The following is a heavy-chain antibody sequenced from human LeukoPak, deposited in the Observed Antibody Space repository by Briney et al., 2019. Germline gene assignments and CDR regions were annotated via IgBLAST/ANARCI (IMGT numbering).Heavy chain of an antibody. J-gene: IGHJ4*02. CDR2: IYISGST. V-gene: IGHV4-4*07. D-gene: IGHD6-19*01. CDR1: GGSIRSYY. CDR3: ARAPEFSSGWLLDY. Sequence: TSETLSLTCTVSGGSIRSYYWSWIRQPAEKGLEWIGRIYISGSTNYNPSLKSRVTMSVDTSKNQFSLKLSSVTAADTAVYYCARAPEFSSGWLLDYWGQGTLVTVSS.